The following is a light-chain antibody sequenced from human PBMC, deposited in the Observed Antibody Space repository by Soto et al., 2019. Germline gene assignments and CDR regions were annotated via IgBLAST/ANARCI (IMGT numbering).Light chain of an antibody. CDR1: QSVSSN. V-gene: IGKV3-15*01. CDR2: GAS. CDR3: QQYNNWPPWT. J-gene: IGKJ1*01. Sequence: EIVLTQSPGTLSLSPGERATLSCRASQSVSSNLAWYQQKPGQAPRLLIYGASTRATGIPARFSGSGSGTEFTLTISSLQSEDVAVYYCQQYNNWPPWTFGQGTKVDIK.